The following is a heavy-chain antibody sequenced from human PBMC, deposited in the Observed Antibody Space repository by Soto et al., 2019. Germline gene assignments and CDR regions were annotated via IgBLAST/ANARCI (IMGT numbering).Heavy chain of an antibody. CDR1: GFTFSSYG. CDR3: AKDLLRPGRAYGMDV. J-gene: IGHJ6*02. CDR2: ISYDGSNK. V-gene: IGHV3-30*18. Sequence: QVQLVESGGGVVQPGRSLRLSCAASGFTFSSYGMHWVRQAPGKGLEWVAVISYDGSNKYYADSVKGRFTISRDNSKNTLYLQMNSLRAEDTAVYYCAKDLLRPGRAYGMDVWGQGTTVTVCS.